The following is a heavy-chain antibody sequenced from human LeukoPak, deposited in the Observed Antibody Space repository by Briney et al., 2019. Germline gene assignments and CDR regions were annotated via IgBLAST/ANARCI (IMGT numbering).Heavy chain of an antibody. CDR1: AFNFTAYW. CDR2: INSDGTTT. V-gene: IGHV3-74*01. Sequence: GGSLRLSCGSTAFNFTAYWMHWVRQDPRQGLLWVARINSDGTTTNYADSVKGRFTISRDNAKNTLFLRMNSLRAEDTAVYFCAVSNGGYGPWGQGALVTVSS. D-gene: IGHD5-12*01. CDR3: AVSNGGYGP. J-gene: IGHJ5*02.